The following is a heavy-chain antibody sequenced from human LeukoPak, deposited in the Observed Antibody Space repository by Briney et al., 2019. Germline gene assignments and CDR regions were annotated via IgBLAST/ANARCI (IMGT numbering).Heavy chain of an antibody. V-gene: IGHV3-23*01. CDR1: GFTFSSYV. CDR2: IGTHSTST. CDR3: TRRVGGTPDY. J-gene: IGHJ4*02. D-gene: IGHD1-26*01. Sequence: QPGGSLRLSCAASGFTFSSYVMTWVRQAPGAGLEWVSAIGTHSTSTDYPDSVKGRFTIPRDDSKNTVFLQMTSLRVEDTALYYCTRRVGGTPDYWGLGTLVTVSS.